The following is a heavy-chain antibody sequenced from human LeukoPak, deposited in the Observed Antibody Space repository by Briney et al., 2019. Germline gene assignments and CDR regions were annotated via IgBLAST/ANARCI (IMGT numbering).Heavy chain of an antibody. CDR1: GFTFGGNG. V-gene: IGHV3-33*01. Sequence: GGSLRLSCAGSGFTFGGNGMHWFRQTPGKGLEWVAVIAYDGSRAFYADSVKGRFTISRDNSKNTMSVQMDDLRAEDTAVYYCTRYNNDHFDYWGQGTLVTVSS. CDR2: IAYDGSRA. D-gene: IGHD1-14*01. CDR3: TRYNNDHFDY. J-gene: IGHJ4*02.